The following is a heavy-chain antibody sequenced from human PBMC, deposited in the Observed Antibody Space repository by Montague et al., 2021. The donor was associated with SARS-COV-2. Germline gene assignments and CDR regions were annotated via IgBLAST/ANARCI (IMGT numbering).Heavy chain of an antibody. J-gene: IGHJ3*02. V-gene: IGHV6-1*01. CDR3: AMRGGALDAFDI. CDR1: GDSVSSNIAT. D-gene: IGHD4-17*01. Sequence: CAISGDSVSSNIATWNWIRQSPSRGLEWLGRTYYRSKWYNDYAESVKSRITIDPDTSKNQFSLKLSSVTAADTAVYYCAMRGGALDAFDIWGQGTMVIVSS. CDR2: TYYRSKWYN.